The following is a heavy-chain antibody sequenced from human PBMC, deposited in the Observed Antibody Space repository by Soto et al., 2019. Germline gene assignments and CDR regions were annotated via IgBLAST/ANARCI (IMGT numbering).Heavy chain of an antibody. D-gene: IGHD3-10*01. Sequence: QITLKESGPTLVKPTQTLTLTCTFSGFSLSTSGVGVGWIRQPPGKALEWLALIYWDDNRLYSPSLKNRLTLTKDTSKNHVVLAMTNMDPVDTATYYCAHRGGFGELKYWGQGTLVTVSS. V-gene: IGHV2-5*02. CDR3: AHRGGFGELKY. CDR2: IYWDDNR. CDR1: GFSLSTSGVG. J-gene: IGHJ4*02.